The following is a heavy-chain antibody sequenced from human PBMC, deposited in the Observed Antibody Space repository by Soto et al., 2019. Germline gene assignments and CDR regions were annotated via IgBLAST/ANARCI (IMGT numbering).Heavy chain of an antibody. CDR3: ARRGYGSRWPNVYLDV. D-gene: IGHD6-13*01. V-gene: IGHV3-64*01. CDR1: GFTFSNYE. J-gene: IGHJ6*03. CDR2: ISNNGAHT. Sequence: EAQLVESGGGLVQPGGSLRLSCAASGFTFSNYEMHWVRQAPGKGLEYVSGISNNGAHTDYAKSVKGRFTISRDHSENTLYLQMGRRRAEEMALYYCARRGYGSRWPNVYLDVWGKGTTVTGTS.